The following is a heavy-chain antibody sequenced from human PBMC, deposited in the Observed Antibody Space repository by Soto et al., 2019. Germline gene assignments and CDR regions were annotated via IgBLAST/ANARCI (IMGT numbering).Heavy chain of an antibody. CDR2: IIPIFGTA. CDR1: GGTFSSYA. Sequence: QVQLVQSGAEVKKPGSSVKVSCKAYGGTFSSYAISWVRQAPGQGLEWMGGIIPIFGTANYAQKFQGRVRITADDSTSTACMGLSSLRTEATAVYYCASVSGSSWYFDPSGQGTLVTVSS. V-gene: IGHV1-69*12. D-gene: IGHD6-13*01. CDR3: ASVSGSSWYFDP. J-gene: IGHJ5*02.